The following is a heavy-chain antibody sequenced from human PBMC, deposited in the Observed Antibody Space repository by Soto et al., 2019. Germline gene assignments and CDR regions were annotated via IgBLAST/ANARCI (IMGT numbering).Heavy chain of an antibody. CDR1: GASISNTDG. Sequence: SETLSLTCAVSGASISNTDGWSWVRQPPGKGLEWLGEIFHSGSTYYNPSLKSRITMSVDTSNNQLSLNLSSVTPADTAVYYCSRRAPEGFDPWGQGTLVTVPS. CDR3: SRRAPEGFDP. J-gene: IGHJ5*02. CDR2: IFHSGST. V-gene: IGHV4-4*02.